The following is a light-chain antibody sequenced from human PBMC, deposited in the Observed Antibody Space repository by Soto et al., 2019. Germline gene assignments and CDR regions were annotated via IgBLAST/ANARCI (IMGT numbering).Light chain of an antibody. CDR2: GAS. Sequence: DIVLTHSPGTLSLSPCEGVTLSFSASQSVSNNYLAWYQQKPGQAPRLLIYGASNRAAGIPDRFSGSGSGTEFTLTISSLQPDDFATYYCQHYNSYSEAFGQGTKVDIK. CDR3: QHYNSYSEA. V-gene: IGKV3-20*01. CDR1: QSVSNNY. J-gene: IGKJ1*01.